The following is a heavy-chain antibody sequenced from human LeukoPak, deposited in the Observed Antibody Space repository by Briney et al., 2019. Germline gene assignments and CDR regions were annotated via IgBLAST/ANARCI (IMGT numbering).Heavy chain of an antibody. CDR1: GFTFSDYY. V-gene: IGHV3-11*06. CDR3: ARYCSGGSCYSH. J-gene: IGHJ4*02. D-gene: IGHD2-15*01. Sequence: GGSLRLSCAASGFTFSDYYMSWIRQAPGKGLEWVSYISSSSSYKKYADSVKGRFTISRDNAKNSLYLKMNSLRAEDTAVYYCARYCSGGSCYSHWGQGTLVTVSS. CDR2: ISSSSSYK.